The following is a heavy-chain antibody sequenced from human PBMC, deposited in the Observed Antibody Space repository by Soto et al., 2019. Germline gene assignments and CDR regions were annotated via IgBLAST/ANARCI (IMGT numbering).Heavy chain of an antibody. V-gene: IGHV1-46*03. J-gene: IGHJ3*02. CDR2: INPSGGST. Sequence: ASVKVSFKASGYTFTSYYMHWVRQAPGQGLEWMGIINPSGGSTSYAQKFQGRVTMTRDTSTSTVYMELSSLRSEDTAVYYCARESRHHAPFDIWGQGTMVTVSS. CDR1: GYTFTSYY. CDR3: ARESRHHAPFDI.